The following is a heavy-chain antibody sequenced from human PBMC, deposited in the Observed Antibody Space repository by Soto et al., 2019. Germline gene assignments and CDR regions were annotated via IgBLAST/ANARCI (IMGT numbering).Heavy chain of an antibody. V-gene: IGHV1-69*01. D-gene: IGHD2-2*01. CDR3: AINAERNAQKFDF. J-gene: IGHJ4*02. CDR1: GGIFKNFD. CDR2: IIPLFNAT. Sequence: QVQLVQSGSEVKRPGSSVKVSCKTSGGIFKNFDIGWVRQSPGQGLEWMGEIIPLFNATNYAQKFRGRVTGTADESTRTAYMERTRLTYDDTDVYFCAINAERNAQKFDFWGQGTLVTVSS.